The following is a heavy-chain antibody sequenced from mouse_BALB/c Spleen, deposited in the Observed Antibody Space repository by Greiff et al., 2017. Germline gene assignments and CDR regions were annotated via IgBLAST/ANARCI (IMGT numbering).Heavy chain of an antibody. CDR1: GFTLSSYT. CDR3: ARSDRYDAFDY. Sequence: EVKLVESGGGLVQPGGSLKLSCAASGFTLSSYTMSWVRQTPEKRLEWVAYISNGGGSTYYPDTVKGRFTISRDNAKNTLYLQMSSLKSEDTAMYYCARSDRYDAFDYWGQGTTFTVSS. J-gene: IGHJ2*01. D-gene: IGHD2-14*01. CDR2: ISNGGGST. V-gene: IGHV5-12-2*01.